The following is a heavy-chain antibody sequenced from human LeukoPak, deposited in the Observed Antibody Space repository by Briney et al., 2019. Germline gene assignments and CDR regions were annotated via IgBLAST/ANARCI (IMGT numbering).Heavy chain of an antibody. Sequence: SETLSLTCTVSGGSISSYYWSWIRQPPGKGLEWIGYIYYSGSTNYNPSLKSRVTISVDTSKNQFSLQLNSVTPEDTAVYYCARDTPTYDFHSGYYGAFDFWGQGTMVTASS. CDR3: ARDTPTYDFHSGYYGAFDF. CDR2: IYYSGST. D-gene: IGHD3-22*01. V-gene: IGHV4-59*12. CDR1: GGSISSYY. J-gene: IGHJ3*01.